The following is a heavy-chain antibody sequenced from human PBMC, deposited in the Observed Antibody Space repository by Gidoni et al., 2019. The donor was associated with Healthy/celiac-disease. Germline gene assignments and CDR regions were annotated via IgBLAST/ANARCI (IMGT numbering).Heavy chain of an antibody. D-gene: IGHD6-13*01. CDR3: ARDPGIAAAEANYYYYGMDV. V-gene: IGHV3-21*01. CDR1: GFTFSSYS. CDR2: ISSSSSYI. Sequence: EVQLVASGGGLVKPGGSLRLSCAASGFTFSSYSMNWVRQAPGKGLEWVSSISSSSSYIYYADSVKGRFTISRDNAKNSLYLQMNSLRAEDTAVYYCARDPGIAAAEANYYYYGMDVWGQGTTVTVSS. J-gene: IGHJ6*02.